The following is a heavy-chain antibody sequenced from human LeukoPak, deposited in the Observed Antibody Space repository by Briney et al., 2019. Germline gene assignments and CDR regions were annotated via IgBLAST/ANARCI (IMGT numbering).Heavy chain of an antibody. V-gene: IGHV1-2*02. D-gene: IGHD3-10*01. Sequence: ASVKVSCRASGYTFTGYYMHWVRQAPGQGLEWMGWINPNSGGTNYAQKFQGRVTMTRDTSISTAYMELSRLRSDDTAVYYCARVRDYGYYGMDVWGQGTTVTVSS. CDR2: INPNSGGT. CDR3: ARVRDYGYYGMDV. J-gene: IGHJ6*02. CDR1: GYTFTGYY.